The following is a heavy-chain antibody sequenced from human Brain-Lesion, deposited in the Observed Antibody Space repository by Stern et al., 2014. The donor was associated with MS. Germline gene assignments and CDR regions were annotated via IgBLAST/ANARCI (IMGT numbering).Heavy chain of an antibody. D-gene: IGHD1-26*01. V-gene: IGHV1-24*01. CDR3: ATLSPGAGGNYYRHFDY. J-gene: IGHJ4*02. CDR2: FDPEDGET. Sequence: QPVQSGAEVKKPGASVKVSCKVSGYTLTELSMHWVRQAPRKGLEWMGGFDPEDGETIYAQKFQGRVTMTEDTSTDTAYMELSSLRSEDTAVYYCATLSPGAGGNYYRHFDYWGQGTLVTVSS. CDR1: GYTLTELS.